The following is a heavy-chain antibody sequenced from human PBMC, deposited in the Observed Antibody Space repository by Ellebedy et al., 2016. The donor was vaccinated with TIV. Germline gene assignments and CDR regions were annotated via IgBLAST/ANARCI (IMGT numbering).Heavy chain of an antibody. D-gene: IGHD2-2*01. CDR1: GYSFTNYY. CDR3: ARGSCTSTSCNPLYFFYYYMDV. CDR2: INPRGGTT. J-gene: IGHJ6*03. Sequence: ASVKVSCXASGYSFTNYYMHWVRQAPGQGLEWMGIINPRGGTTTYAPKFQGRVTMTGDTSTSTVYMDLSGLKVDDTAVYFCARGSCTSTSCNPLYFFYYYMDVWGEGTTVTVSS. V-gene: IGHV1-46*01.